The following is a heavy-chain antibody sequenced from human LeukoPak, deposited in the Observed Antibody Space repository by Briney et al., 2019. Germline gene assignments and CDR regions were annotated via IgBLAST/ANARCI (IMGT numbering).Heavy chain of an antibody. D-gene: IGHD2-2*01. CDR3: ARDLRSSRSDAFDI. CDR1: GGSISSGGYY. Sequence: SQTLSLTCTVSGGSISSGGYYWSWIRQPPGKGLEWIGYIYHSGSTYYNPSLKSRVTISADRSKNQFSLKLSSVTAADTAVYYCARDLRSSRSDAFDIWGQGTMVTVSS. V-gene: IGHV4-30-2*01. CDR2: IYHSGST. J-gene: IGHJ3*02.